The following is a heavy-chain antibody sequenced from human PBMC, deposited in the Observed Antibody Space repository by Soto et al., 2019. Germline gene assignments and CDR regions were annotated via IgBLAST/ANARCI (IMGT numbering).Heavy chain of an antibody. J-gene: IGHJ1*01. V-gene: IGHV4-31*03. CDR3: ARDGSGSYSEYFQH. Sequence: PLSLTCTVSGGSISSGGYYWSWIRQHPGKGLEWIGYIYYSGSTYYNPSLKSRVTISVDTSKNQFSLKLSSVTAADTAVYYCARDGSGSYSEYFQHWGQGTLVTVSS. D-gene: IGHD1-26*01. CDR2: IYYSGST. CDR1: GGSISSGGYY.